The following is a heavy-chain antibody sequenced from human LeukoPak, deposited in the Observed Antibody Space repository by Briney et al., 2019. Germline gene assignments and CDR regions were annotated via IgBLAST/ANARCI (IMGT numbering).Heavy chain of an antibody. CDR3: AREKNTYYDFWSGYDYYMDV. J-gene: IGHJ6*03. Sequence: ASVKVSCKASGYTFTDYYMHWVRQAPGQGLEWMGWINTNTGNPTYAQGFTGRFVFSLDTSVSTAYLQISSLKAEDTAVYYCAREKNTYYDFWSGYDYYMDVWGKGTTVTVSS. CDR2: INTNTGNP. CDR1: GYTFTDYY. V-gene: IGHV7-4-1*02. D-gene: IGHD3-3*01.